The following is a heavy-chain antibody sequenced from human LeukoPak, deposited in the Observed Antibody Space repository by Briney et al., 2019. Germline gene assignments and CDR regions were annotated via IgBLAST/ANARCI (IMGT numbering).Heavy chain of an antibody. CDR2: IYYSGST. D-gene: IGHD2-15*01. J-gene: IGHJ4*02. CDR1: GGSISSGGYY. V-gene: IGHV4-31*03. Sequence: SETLSLTCTVSGGSISSGGYYWSWIRQHPGKGLEWIGYIYYSGSTYYNPSLKSRVTISVDTSKNQFSLKLSSVTAADTAVYYCARSEGAATNYWGQGTLVTVSS. CDR3: ARSEGAATNY.